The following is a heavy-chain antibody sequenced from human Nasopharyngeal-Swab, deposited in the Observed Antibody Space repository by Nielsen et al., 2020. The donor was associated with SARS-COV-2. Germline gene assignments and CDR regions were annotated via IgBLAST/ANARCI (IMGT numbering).Heavy chain of an antibody. CDR2: IYYSGST. Sequence: WIRQPPGKGLEWIGYIYYSGSTYYNPSLKSRVTISVDTSKNQFSLKLSSVTAADTAVYYCARGRVVPAAMWAYYYYGMDVWGQGTTVTVSS. V-gene: IGHV4-31*02. CDR3: ARGRVVPAAMWAYYYYGMDV. J-gene: IGHJ6*02. D-gene: IGHD2-2*01.